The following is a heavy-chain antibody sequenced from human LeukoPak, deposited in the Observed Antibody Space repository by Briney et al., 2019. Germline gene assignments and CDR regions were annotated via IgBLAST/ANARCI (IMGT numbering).Heavy chain of an antibody. CDR3: ARHQEYYGDYFDY. V-gene: IGHV4-4*09. CDR1: GGSINSYY. D-gene: IGHD4-17*01. Sequence: SETLSLTCTVSGGSINSYYWSWIRQPPGKGLEWIGYIYTSGSTNYNPSLKSRVTISVDTSKNQFSLKLSSVTAADTAVYDCARHQEYYGDYFDYWGQGTLVTVSS. CDR2: IYTSGST. J-gene: IGHJ4*02.